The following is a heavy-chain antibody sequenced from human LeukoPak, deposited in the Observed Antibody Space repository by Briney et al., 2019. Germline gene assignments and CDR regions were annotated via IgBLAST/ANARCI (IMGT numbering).Heavy chain of an antibody. CDR1: GGSISSYY. CDR3: ARVYDSSGYEYYYYYMDV. CDR2: IYYSGST. D-gene: IGHD3-22*01. J-gene: IGHJ6*03. Sequence: PSETLSLTCTVSGGSISSYYWSWIRQPPGKGLEWMGYIYYSGSTNYNPSFKSRVTISVDTSKNQFSLKLSSVTAADTAVYYCARVYDSSGYEYYYYYMDVWGKGTTLTVSS. V-gene: IGHV4-59*08.